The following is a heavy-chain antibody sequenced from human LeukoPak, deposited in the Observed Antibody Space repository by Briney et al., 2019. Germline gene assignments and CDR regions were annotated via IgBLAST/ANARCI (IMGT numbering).Heavy chain of an antibody. D-gene: IGHD2-2*02. CDR3: AREVSSYTPSDY. CDR2: IIPILGIA. CDR1: GGTFSSYA. Sequence: ASVKVSCKASGGTFSSYAISWVRQAPGQGLGWMGRIIPILGIANYAQKFQGRVTITADKSTSTAYMELSSLRSEDTAVYYCAREVSSYTPSDYWGQGTLVTVSS. V-gene: IGHV1-69*04. J-gene: IGHJ4*02.